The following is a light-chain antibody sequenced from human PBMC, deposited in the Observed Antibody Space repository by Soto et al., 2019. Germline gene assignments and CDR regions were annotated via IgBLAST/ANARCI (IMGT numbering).Light chain of an antibody. CDR1: SSDVGGYDY. V-gene: IGLV2-14*01. CDR3: SSYTSGRAWV. J-gene: IGLJ3*02. CDR2: EVS. Sequence: QSALTQPASVSGSPGQSITISCTGTSSDVGGYDYVSWYQQHPGKTPKLIIYEVSNRPSGISNRFSGSKSAYTASLTISGLQTEDEADYYCSSYTSGRAWVFGGGTKLTVL.